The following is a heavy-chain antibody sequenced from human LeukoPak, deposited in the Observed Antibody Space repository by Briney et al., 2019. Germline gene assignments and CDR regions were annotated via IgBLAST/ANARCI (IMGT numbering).Heavy chain of an antibody. CDR1: GYTFTSFG. D-gene: IGHD3-9*01. CDR3: ARRLRYFDVREDWPMDV. Sequence: GASVKVSCKASGYTFTSFGINWLRQAPGQGLEWMGWISAYNGNTNYAQKLQGRVTMTTDTSTSTAYMELRSLRSDDTAVYYCARRLRYFDVREDWPMDVWGQGTTVTVSS. V-gene: IGHV1-18*04. J-gene: IGHJ6*02. CDR2: ISAYNGNT.